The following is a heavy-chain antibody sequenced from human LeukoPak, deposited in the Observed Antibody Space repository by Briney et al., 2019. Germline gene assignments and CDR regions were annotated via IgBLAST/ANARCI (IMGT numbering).Heavy chain of an antibody. D-gene: IGHD2-21*01. CDR2: IILIFGTP. CDR3: ARSAGGVPYCGGDCYSPPPDYYYMDV. J-gene: IGHJ6*03. CDR1: GGTFSSYA. Sequence: GALVKVSCKASGGTFSSYAISWVRQAPGQGLEWMGGIILIFGTPNYAQKFQGRVTITADESTSTSSMELNSLRSEDTAVYYCARSAGGVPYCGGDCYSPPPDYYYMDVWGKGTSVTVSS. V-gene: IGHV1-69*13.